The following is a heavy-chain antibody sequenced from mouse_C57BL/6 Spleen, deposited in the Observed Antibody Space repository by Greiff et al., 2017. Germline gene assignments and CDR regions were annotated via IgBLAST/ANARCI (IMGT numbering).Heavy chain of an antibody. Sequence: QVQLQQPGAELVKPGASVKMSCKASGYTFTSYWITWVKQRPGQGLEWIGDIYPGSGSTNYNEKFKSKATLTVDKSSSTAYMQLSSLTSEDSAVYYGASPWYISYADYVDVWGTGTTLTVSS. CDR2: IYPGSGST. CDR3: ASPWYISYADYVDV. D-gene: IGHD1-1*01. CDR1: GYTFTSYW. V-gene: IGHV1-55*01. J-gene: IGHJ1*03.